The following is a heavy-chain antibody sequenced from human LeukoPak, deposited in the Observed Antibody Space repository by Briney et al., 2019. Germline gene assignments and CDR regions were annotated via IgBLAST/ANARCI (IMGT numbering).Heavy chain of an antibody. D-gene: IGHD6-19*01. V-gene: IGHV3-23*01. Sequence: GGSLRLSCAASGFTFSSYAMSWVRQAPGKGLEWVSAISGSGGSTYYADSVKGRFTISRDNSKNTRYLQMNSLRAEDTAVYYCAKGDSSGWYLLSYFDYWGQGTLVTVSS. CDR3: AKGDSSGWYLLSYFDY. CDR2: ISGSGGST. J-gene: IGHJ4*02. CDR1: GFTFSSYA.